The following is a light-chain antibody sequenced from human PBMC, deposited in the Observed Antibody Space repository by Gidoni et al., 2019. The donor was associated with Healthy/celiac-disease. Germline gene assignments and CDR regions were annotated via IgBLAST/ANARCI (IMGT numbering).Light chain of an antibody. CDR1: SSNIGSNT. CDR2: SNN. V-gene: IGLV1-44*01. CDR3: AAWDDSLNGPV. Sequence: QSVLTQPPSASGTPRQRVTISCSGSSSNIGSNTVNWYQQLPGTAPKLLIYSNNQRPSGVPDRSSGSKSGTSASLAISGLPSEDEADYYCAAWDDSLNGPVFGGGTKLTVL. J-gene: IGLJ2*01.